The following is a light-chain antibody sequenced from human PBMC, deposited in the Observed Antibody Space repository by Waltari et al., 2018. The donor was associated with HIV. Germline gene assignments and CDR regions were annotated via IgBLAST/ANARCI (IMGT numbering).Light chain of an antibody. J-gene: IGKJ1*01. Sequence: EIVMTQSPAALSLSPGESATLSSRAGQTLNTNLALYQQKPGEAPRLLIYGSCTTATGIPARFSGSASTTEFTLTISSLQSEDLAFYYCQQNSYWLRWTFGQGTKLEF. CDR1: QTLNTN. CDR3: QQNSYWLRWT. V-gene: IGKV3-15*01. CDR2: GSC.